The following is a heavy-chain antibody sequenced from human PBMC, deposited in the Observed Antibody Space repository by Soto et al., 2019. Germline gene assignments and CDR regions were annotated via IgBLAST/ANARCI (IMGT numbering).Heavy chain of an antibody. CDR3: ARRRDGYTQVLADDY. J-gene: IGHJ4*02. CDR2: IYYSGST. V-gene: IGHV4-39*01. CDR1: GGSISSSSYY. Sequence: QLQLQESGPGLVKPSETLSLTCTVSGGSISSSSYYWGWIRQPPGKGLEWIGSIYYSGSTYYNPSLKSRVTISVDTSKNQFSLKLSSVTAADTAVYYCARRRDGYTQVLADDYWGQGTLVTVSS. D-gene: IGHD5-12*01.